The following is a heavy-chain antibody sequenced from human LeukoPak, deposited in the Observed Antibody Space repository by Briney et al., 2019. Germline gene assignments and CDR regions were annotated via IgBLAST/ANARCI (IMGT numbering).Heavy chain of an antibody. CDR1: GYTFTSYG. V-gene: IGHV1-18*01. CDR3: ARMESYYDFWSGYSA. D-gene: IGHD3-3*01. CDR2: ISAYNGNT. J-gene: IGHJ4*02. Sequence: ASVKVSCKASGYTFTSYGISWVRQAPGQGLEWMGWISAYNGNTNYAQKLQGRVTMTTDTSTSTAYMELRSLRSDDTAVYYCARMESYYDFWSGYSAWGQGTLVTVSS.